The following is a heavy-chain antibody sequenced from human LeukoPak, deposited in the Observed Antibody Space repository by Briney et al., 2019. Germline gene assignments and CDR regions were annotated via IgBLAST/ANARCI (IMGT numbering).Heavy chain of an antibody. Sequence: GGSLRLSCAASGFTVSSNYMSWVRQAPGKGLEWVSVIYSGGSTYYADSVKGRFTISRDNSKNTLYLQMNSLRAEDTAVYYCARDRGYYDILTGYQNWFDPWGQGTLVTVSS. CDR1: GFTVSSNY. CDR2: IYSGGST. J-gene: IGHJ5*02. D-gene: IGHD3-9*01. CDR3: ARDRGYYDILTGYQNWFDP. V-gene: IGHV3-66*01.